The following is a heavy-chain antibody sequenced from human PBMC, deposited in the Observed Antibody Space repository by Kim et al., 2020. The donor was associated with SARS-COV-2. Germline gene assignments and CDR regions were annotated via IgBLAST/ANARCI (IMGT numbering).Heavy chain of an antibody. V-gene: IGHV5-51*01. Sequence: RYSPSFQGQVTISADKSISTAYLQWSSLKASDTAMYYCARQRSGWYYFDYWGQGTLVTVSS. D-gene: IGHD6-19*01. CDR3: ARQRSGWYYFDY. J-gene: IGHJ4*02.